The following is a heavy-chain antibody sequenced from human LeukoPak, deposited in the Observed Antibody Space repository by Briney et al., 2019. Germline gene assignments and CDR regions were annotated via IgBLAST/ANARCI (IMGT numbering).Heavy chain of an antibody. CDR2: ISYDGSNK. CDR3: TRGSDDSSGYYWVPYYYYYYMDV. Sequence: GGSLRLSCAASGFTFSRYAMHWVRQAPGKGLEWVAVISYDGSNKYYADSVKGRFTISRDNSKNTLYLQMNSLRAEDTAVYYCTRGSDDSSGYYWVPYYYYYYMDVWGKGTTVTISS. V-gene: IGHV3-30*14. CDR1: GFTFSRYA. D-gene: IGHD3-22*01. J-gene: IGHJ6*03.